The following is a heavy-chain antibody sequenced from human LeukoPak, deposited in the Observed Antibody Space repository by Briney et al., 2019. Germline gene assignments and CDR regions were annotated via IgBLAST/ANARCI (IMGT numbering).Heavy chain of an antibody. D-gene: IGHD4/OR15-4a*01. CDR2: IYSDNT. CDR1: GFTVSTNS. Sequence: GGSLRLSCTVSGFTVSTNSMSRVRQAPGKGLEWVSFIYSDNTHYSDSVKGRFTISRDNSKNTLYLQMNSLRAEDTAVYYRARRAGAYLHPYDYWGQGTLVTVSS. V-gene: IGHV3-53*01. CDR3: ARRAGAYLHPYDY. J-gene: IGHJ4*02.